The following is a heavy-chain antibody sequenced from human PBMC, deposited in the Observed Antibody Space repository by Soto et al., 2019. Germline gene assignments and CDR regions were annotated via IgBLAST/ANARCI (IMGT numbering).Heavy chain of an antibody. V-gene: IGHV1-69*01. D-gene: IGHD3-3*01. J-gene: IGHJ4*02. Sequence: QVQLVQSGAEVKKPGSSVKVSCKASGGTFSSYAISWVRQAPGQGLEWMGGIIPIFGTANYAQKFQGRVTITADESTSTAYMELSSLRSEDTAVYYCARYSPYYDFWVSSEYYFDYWGQGTLVTVSS. CDR1: GGTFSSYA. CDR3: ARYSPYYDFWVSSEYYFDY. CDR2: IIPIFGTA.